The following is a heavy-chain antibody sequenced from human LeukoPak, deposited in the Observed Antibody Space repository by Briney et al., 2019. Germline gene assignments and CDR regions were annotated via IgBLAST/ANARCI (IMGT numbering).Heavy chain of an antibody. CDR3: ARHGSGSYSDY. Sequence: PSETLSLTCAVSGYFISSGYYWGWIRQPPGKGLEWIGTIYHSGSTYYKPSLKSRVTISVDTSKNQFSLKLSSVTAADTAVYYCARHGSGSYSDYWGQGTLVTVSS. CDR2: IYHSGST. CDR1: GYFISSGYY. J-gene: IGHJ4*02. D-gene: IGHD1-26*01. V-gene: IGHV4-38-2*01.